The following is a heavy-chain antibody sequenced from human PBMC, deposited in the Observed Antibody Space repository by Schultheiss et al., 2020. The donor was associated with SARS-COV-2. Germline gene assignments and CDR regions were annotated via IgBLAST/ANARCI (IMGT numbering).Heavy chain of an antibody. V-gene: IGHV4-61*01. CDR1: GGSVNSGNSY. D-gene: IGHD4-11*01. J-gene: IGHJ6*02. CDR2: IYYSGST. CDR3: ARATTVTTFFYDYYGMDV. Sequence: SETLSLTCTVSGGSVNSGNSYWSWIRQPPGKGLEWIGYIYYSGSTYYNPSLKSRVTISVDTSKNQFSLKLSSVTAADTAVYYCARATTVTTFFYDYYGMDVWGQGTTVTVSS.